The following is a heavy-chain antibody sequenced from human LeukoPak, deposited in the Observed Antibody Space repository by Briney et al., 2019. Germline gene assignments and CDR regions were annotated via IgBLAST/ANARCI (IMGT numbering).Heavy chain of an antibody. CDR2: MSYGGRT. V-gene: IGHV4-39*07. CDR3: ARGFPQYNGYDQH. J-gene: IGHJ1*01. CDR1: GASISSTTDY. Sequence: SETLSLTCTVSGASISSTTDYWGWIRHPPGKGLGWIGSMSYGGRTYYKPSLKGRVAISADTSKNQFSLKLNSVTAADTAVYYCARGFPQYNGYDQHWGQGALVTVSS. D-gene: IGHD5-12*01.